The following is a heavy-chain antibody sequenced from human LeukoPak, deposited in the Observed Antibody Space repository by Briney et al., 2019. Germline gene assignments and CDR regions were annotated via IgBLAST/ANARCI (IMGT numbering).Heavy chain of an antibody. CDR1: GGTFSSYA. CDR3: ARDGSDGYNLSFDY. CDR2: IIPIFGTA. Sequence: KVSCKASGGTFSSYAISWVRQAPGQGLEWMGRIIPIFGTANYAQKFQGRVTITTDESTSTAYMELSSLRSEDTAVYYCARDGSDGYNLSFDYWGQGTLVTVSS. J-gene: IGHJ4*02. D-gene: IGHD5-24*01. V-gene: IGHV1-69*05.